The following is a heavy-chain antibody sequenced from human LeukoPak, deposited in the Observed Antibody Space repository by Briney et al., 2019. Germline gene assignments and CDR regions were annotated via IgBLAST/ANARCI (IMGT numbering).Heavy chain of an antibody. V-gene: IGHV3-21*01. J-gene: IGHJ4*02. CDR2: ISSSSSCI. D-gene: IGHD3-22*01. Sequence: GGSLRLSCAASGFTFSSYSMNWVRQAPGKGLEWVSSISSSSSCIYYADSVKGRFTISRDNAKNSLYLQMNSLRAEDTAVYYCASDIDSSGYYSPFDYWGQGTLVTVSS. CDR3: ASDIDSSGYYSPFDY. CDR1: GFTFSSYS.